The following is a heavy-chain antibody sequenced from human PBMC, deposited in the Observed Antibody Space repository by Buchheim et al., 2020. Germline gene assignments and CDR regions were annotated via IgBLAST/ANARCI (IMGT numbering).Heavy chain of an antibody. CDR1: RFTFSTYR. Sequence: ELQLVESGGGLVQPGGSLRLSCAASRFTFSTYRMNWVRQAPGKGLEWVASIKQDDSEKYYVGSVKGRFTISRDNAKNSLYLQMNSLRAEDTAVYYCASSYNWNHGSKFDYWGQGTL. CDR2: IKQDDSEK. D-gene: IGHD1-14*01. J-gene: IGHJ4*02. V-gene: IGHV3-7*01. CDR3: ASSYNWNHGSKFDY.